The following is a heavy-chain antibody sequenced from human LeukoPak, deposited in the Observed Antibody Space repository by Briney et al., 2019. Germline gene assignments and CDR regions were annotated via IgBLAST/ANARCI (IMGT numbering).Heavy chain of an antibody. J-gene: IGHJ4*02. Sequence: SETLSLTCAVYGGSFSGYSWNWIRQPPGKGLEWIGYIYYSGSTNYNPSLKSRVTISVDTSKNQFSLKLSSVTAADTAVYYCARGGDSSGYYYPLFDYWGQGTLVTVS. CDR3: ARGGDSSGYYYPLFDY. V-gene: IGHV4-59*01. D-gene: IGHD3-22*01. CDR2: IYYSGST. CDR1: GGSFSGYS.